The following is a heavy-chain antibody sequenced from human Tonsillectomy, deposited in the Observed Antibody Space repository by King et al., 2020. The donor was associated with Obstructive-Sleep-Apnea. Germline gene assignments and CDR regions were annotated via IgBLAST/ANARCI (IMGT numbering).Heavy chain of an antibody. D-gene: IGHD4-17*01. Sequence: VQLVESGGGLVQPGGSLRLSCAASGFTFSSYAMSWVRQAPGKGLEWVSAISGSGGSTYYADSVKGRFTISRDNSKNTLYLQMNSLRAEDTAVYYCAQDNSWDGDQTYYYYGMDVWGQGTTVTVSS. CDR2: ISGSGGST. V-gene: IGHV3-23*04. CDR1: GFTFSSYA. J-gene: IGHJ6*02. CDR3: AQDNSWDGDQTYYYYGMDV.